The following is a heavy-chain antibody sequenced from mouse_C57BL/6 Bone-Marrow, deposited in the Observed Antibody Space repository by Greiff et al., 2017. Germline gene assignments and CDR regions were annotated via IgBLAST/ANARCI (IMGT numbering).Heavy chain of an antibody. CDR3: ARHAYDDY. Sequence: EVMLVESGGGLVQPGESLKLSCESSEYEFPSHDMSWVRKTPGKRLELVAAINSDGGSTYYPDTMERRFIISRDNTKKPLYLQMRSLTSEDTALYSCARHAYDDYWGQGTTLTVSS. V-gene: IGHV5-2*01. CDR1: EYEFPSHD. D-gene: IGHD2-12*01. CDR2: INSDGGST. J-gene: IGHJ2*01.